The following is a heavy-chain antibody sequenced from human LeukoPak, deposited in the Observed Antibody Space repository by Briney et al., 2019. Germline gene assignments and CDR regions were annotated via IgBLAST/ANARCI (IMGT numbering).Heavy chain of an antibody. CDR2: IYTSGST. Sequence: PSETLSLTCTVSGGSISSYYWSWIRQPAGKGLEWIGRIYTSGSTNYNPSLKSRVTMSVDTSKNQFSLKLSSVTAADTAVYYCARGLSRNYYDSSGSAVDWGQGTLVTVSS. D-gene: IGHD3-22*01. CDR1: GGSISSYY. CDR3: ARGLSRNYYDSSGSAVD. V-gene: IGHV4-4*07. J-gene: IGHJ4*02.